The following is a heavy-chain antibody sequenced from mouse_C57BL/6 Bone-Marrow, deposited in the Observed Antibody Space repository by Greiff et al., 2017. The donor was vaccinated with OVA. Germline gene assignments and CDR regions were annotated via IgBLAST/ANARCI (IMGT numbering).Heavy chain of an antibody. CDR3: ARTGLLGSSSYYYAMDY. CDR1: GYTFTDYY. CDR2: IYPGSGNT. J-gene: IGHJ4*01. Sequence: QVQLQQSGAELVRPGASVKLSCKASGYTFTDYYINWVKQRPGQGLEWIARIYPGSGNTYYNEKFKGKATLTAEKSSSTAYMQLSSLTSEDSAVYFCARTGLLGSSSYYYAMDYWGQGTSVTVSS. V-gene: IGHV1-76*01. D-gene: IGHD1-1*01.